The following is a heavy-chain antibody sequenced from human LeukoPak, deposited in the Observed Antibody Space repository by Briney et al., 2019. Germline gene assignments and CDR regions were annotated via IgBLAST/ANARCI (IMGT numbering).Heavy chain of an antibody. CDR3: ARRFDS. Sequence: KPSETLSLTCTVSGGSISTYYWSWIRQPPGKGLEWIGYVYYSGSTKYNPSLTSRVTISVDTSRNQFSLDLTSVTAADTAVYYCARRFDSWGQGTLVTVSS. CDR1: GGSISTYY. CDR2: VYYSGST. J-gene: IGHJ4*02. V-gene: IGHV4-59*08.